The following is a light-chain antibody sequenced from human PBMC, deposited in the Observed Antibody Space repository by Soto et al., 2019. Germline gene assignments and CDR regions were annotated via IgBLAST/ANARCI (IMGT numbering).Light chain of an antibody. V-gene: IGLV2-14*03. J-gene: IGLJ1*01. Sequence: QSVLTQPASVSGSPGQSITISCTGTSSDVGGYNYVSWYQHHPGKAPKLIIYDVSNRPSGVSNRFSGSKSGNTASLTISGLPPEDAADYCGSSYTASNSRQLVFGSGTQVTGL. CDR3: SSYTASNSRQLV. CDR2: DVS. CDR1: SSDVGGYNY.